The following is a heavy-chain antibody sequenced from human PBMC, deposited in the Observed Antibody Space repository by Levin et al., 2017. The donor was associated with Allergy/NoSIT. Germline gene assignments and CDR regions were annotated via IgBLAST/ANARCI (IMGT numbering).Heavy chain of an antibody. V-gene: IGHV6-1*01. CDR1: GDSVSSNSAA. D-gene: IGHD6-13*01. J-gene: IGHJ6*02. CDR3: ARGGTRGYSSSWYGYYDGMDV. Sequence: SQTLSLTCAISGDSVSSNSAAWNWIRQPPSRGLEWLGRTYYRSKWYNDYAVSVKSRITINPDTSKNQFSLQLNSVTPEDTAVYYCARGGTRGYSSSWYGYYDGMDVWGQGTTVTVSS. CDR2: TYYRSKWYN.